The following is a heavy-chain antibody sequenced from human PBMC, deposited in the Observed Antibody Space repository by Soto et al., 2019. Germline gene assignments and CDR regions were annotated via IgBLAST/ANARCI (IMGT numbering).Heavy chain of an antibody. CDR3: AKVVQALLRYFDWLLAHDAFDI. Sequence: GGSLRLSCAASGFTFSSYAMSWVRQTPGKGLEWVSAISGSGGSTYYADSVKGRFTISRDNSKNTLYLQMNSLRAEDTAVYYCAKVVQALLRYFDWLLAHDAFDIWGQGTMVTVSS. V-gene: IGHV3-23*01. J-gene: IGHJ3*02. CDR2: ISGSGGST. D-gene: IGHD3-9*01. CDR1: GFTFSSYA.